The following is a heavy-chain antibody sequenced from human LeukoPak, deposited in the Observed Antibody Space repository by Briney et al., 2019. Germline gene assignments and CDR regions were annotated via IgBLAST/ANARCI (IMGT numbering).Heavy chain of an antibody. J-gene: IGHJ3*02. CDR3: ASFTWGDI. Sequence: ASVNLSCNASASRFTSCYMHWVRLRHAQGLEWEGIIKTSGGGTSYAQKFQSRVTRTRDMSTSTVYMELSSRRAEDTAVYYCASFTWGDIWGQGTMVTVSS. CDR1: ASRFTSCY. D-gene: IGHD3-16*01. V-gene: IGHV1-46*01. CDR2: IKTSGGGT.